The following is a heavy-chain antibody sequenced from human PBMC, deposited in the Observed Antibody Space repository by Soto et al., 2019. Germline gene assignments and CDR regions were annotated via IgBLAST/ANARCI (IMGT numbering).Heavy chain of an antibody. J-gene: IGHJ3*02. CDR3: ARAGTYDYDSSGHPDAFDI. CDR2: IIPVFGKT. Sequence: QVQLVQSGAEVKKPGSSVKLSCKASGGTFSSYAINWGRQAPGQGLEWMGGIIPVFGKTNYAQRFQGRVTITADESTTTAYMEVSGLRSEDTAVYYCARAGTYDYDSSGHPDAFDIWGQGTMVTVSS. CDR1: GGTFSSYA. V-gene: IGHV1-69*01. D-gene: IGHD3-22*01.